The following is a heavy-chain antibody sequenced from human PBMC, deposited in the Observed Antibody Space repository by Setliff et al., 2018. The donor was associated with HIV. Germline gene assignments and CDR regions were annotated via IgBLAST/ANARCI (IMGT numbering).Heavy chain of an antibody. CDR1: GVSISNYY. J-gene: IGHJ4*02. V-gene: IGHV4-4*07. D-gene: IGHD3-3*01. Sequence: SETLSLTCTVSGVSISNYYWNWIRQPAGKGLEWIGRFRPSGNAYYRDPYYNPSLKSRVTISVDTSKNQFSLKLSSVTAADTAVYYCASSRRAIYYDFWSGYSDYWGQGTLVTVSS. CDR3: ASSRRAIYYDFWSGYSDY. CDR2: FRPSGNA.